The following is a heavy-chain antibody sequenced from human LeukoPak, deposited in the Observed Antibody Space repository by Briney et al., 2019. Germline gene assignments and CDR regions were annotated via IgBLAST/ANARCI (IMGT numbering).Heavy chain of an antibody. J-gene: IGHJ3*02. V-gene: IGHV3-23*01. CDR3: AKEVGATLAFDI. D-gene: IGHD1-26*01. Sequence: SGGSLRLSCAASGFTFSSYAMSWVRQATGKGLEWVSAISGSGGSTYYADSVKGRFTISRDNSKNTLYLQMNSLRAEDTAVYYCAKEVGATLAFDIWGQGTMVTVSS. CDR2: ISGSGGST. CDR1: GFTFSSYA.